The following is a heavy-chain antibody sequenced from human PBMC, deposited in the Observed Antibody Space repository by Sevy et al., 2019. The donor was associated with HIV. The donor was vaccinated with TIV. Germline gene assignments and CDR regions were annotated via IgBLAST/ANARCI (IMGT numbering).Heavy chain of an antibody. Sequence: GSLRLSCAASGFTFSSYAMSWVRQAPGKGLEWVSAISGSGGSTYYADSVKGRFTISRDNSKNTLYLQMNSLRAEDTAVYYCAKETSITMVRGVLEAFDIWGQGTMVTVSS. V-gene: IGHV3-23*01. J-gene: IGHJ3*02. D-gene: IGHD3-10*01. CDR1: GFTFSSYA. CDR2: ISGSGGST. CDR3: AKETSITMVRGVLEAFDI.